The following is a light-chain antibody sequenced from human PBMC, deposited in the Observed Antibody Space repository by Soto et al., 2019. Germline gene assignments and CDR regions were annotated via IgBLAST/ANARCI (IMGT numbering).Light chain of an antibody. V-gene: IGLV2-11*01. J-gene: IGLJ1*01. CDR2: DVS. CDR3: CSYAGSPRYV. Sequence: QSALTQPRSVSGSPGQSVTISRTGTSSDVGGYNYVSWYQQHPGKAPKFMIYDVSERPSGVPDRFSGSKSGNTASLTISGLQAEDEADYYCCSYAGSPRYVLGTGTKLTVL. CDR1: SSDVGGYNY.